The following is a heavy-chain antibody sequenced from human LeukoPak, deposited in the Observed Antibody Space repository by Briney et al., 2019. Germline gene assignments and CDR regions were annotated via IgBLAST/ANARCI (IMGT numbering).Heavy chain of an antibody. D-gene: IGHD5-18*01. J-gene: IGHJ4*02. CDR2: IRSKAYSGTP. Sequence: GGSLRLSCTASGFSFGDYAMSWVRQAPGKGLEWVGFIRSKAYSGTPEYAASVEGRFTISRDDSKSIASLRMNSLKTEDTAVYYCTRARGYSYGYIDYWGQGTLVTVSS. CDR3: TRARGYSYGYIDY. CDR1: GFSFGDYA. V-gene: IGHV3-49*04.